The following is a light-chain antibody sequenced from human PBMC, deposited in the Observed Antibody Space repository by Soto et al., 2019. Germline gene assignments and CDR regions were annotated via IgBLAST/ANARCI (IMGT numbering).Light chain of an antibody. CDR1: QGIRNQ. J-gene: IGKJ1*01. CDR3: LQHDFYPRT. V-gene: IGKV1-17*01. Sequence: DIQMTQSPSSLSASVGDRVTITCRASQGIRNQLAWYQQKPWKDPKRLIYAASTLQRGVPSRFSGSGSGTEFTLTISSXQPEDFATYHCLQHDFYPRTFGQGTKVDIK. CDR2: AAS.